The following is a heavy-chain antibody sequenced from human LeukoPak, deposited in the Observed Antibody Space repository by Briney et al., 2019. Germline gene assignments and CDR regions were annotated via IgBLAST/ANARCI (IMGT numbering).Heavy chain of an antibody. D-gene: IGHD3-9*01. CDR1: GYTFTGYY. J-gene: IGHJ5*02. CDR2: INPNSGGT. CDR3: ARDWDILTGFRFDP. V-gene: IGHV1-2*02. Sequence: ASVKVSCKASGYTFTGYYMHWVRQAPGQGLEWMGWINPNSGGTNYAQKFQGRVTMTRDTSISTAYMELSRLRSDDTAVYYCARDWDILTGFRFDPWGQGTLVTVSS.